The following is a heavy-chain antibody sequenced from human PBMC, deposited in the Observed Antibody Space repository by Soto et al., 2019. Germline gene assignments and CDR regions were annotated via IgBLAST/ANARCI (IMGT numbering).Heavy chain of an antibody. J-gene: IGHJ6*02. CDR2: IYPADSDT. Sequence: GESLKISCKGSGYSFPSDWIGWVRQMPGKGLEWMGSIYPADSDTRYSPAFQGQVTISADKSIRTAYLQWSSLKASDTATYYCARIPHSTTSYYEHNVGMDVWGQGTTVTVSS. D-gene: IGHD2-2*01. V-gene: IGHV5-51*01. CDR1: GYSFPSDW. CDR3: ARIPHSTTSYYEHNVGMDV.